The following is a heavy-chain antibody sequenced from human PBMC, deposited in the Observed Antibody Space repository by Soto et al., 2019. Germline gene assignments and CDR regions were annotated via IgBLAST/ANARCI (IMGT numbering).Heavy chain of an antibody. CDR3: ARGRHIVGATIAGY. J-gene: IGHJ4*02. CDR1: GYTFTSYD. D-gene: IGHD1-26*01. Sequence: QVQLVQSGAEVKKPGASVKVSCKASGYTFTSYDINWVRQSTGQGLEWMGRMTPNSGNTGYAQKFQGRITMTRNTSTSTAYMELSRLSSDDTAVYHCARGRHIVGATIAGYWGQGTLVTVSS. V-gene: IGHV1-8*01. CDR2: MTPNSGNT.